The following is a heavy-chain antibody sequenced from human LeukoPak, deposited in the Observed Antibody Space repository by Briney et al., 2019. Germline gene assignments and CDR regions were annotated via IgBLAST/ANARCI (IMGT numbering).Heavy chain of an antibody. CDR1: GDSISDNKW. D-gene: IGHD5-24*01. Sequence: PSETLSLTRAVSGDSISDNKWWSWVRQPPGKGLEWIGEIFSSGVTNYNPSLKSRVTILIDKSENQFSLRLSSVTAADTAIYYCAKAAAYNMDVWGKGTTVTVSS. V-gene: IGHV4-4*02. J-gene: IGHJ6*04. CDR3: AKAAAYNMDV. CDR2: IFSSGVT.